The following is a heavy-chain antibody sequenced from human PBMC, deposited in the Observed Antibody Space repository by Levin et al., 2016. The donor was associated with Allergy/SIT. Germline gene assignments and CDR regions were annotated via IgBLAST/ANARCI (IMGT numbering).Heavy chain of an antibody. CDR3: ARPVDSSGYYPDY. CDR1: GYSFTSYW. V-gene: IGHV5-51*01. J-gene: IGHJ4*02. Sequence: GESLKISCKGSGYSFTSYWIGWVRQMPGKGLEWMGIIYPGDSDTRYSPSFQGHVTISADKSISTAYLQWSSLKASDTAMYYCARPVDSSGYYPDYWGQGTLVTVSS. D-gene: IGHD3-22*01. CDR2: IYPGDSDT.